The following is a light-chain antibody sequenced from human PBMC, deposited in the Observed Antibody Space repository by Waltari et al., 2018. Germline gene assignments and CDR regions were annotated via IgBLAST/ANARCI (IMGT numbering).Light chain of an antibody. J-gene: IGLJ1*01. CDR2: EVN. Sequence: QSALTQPASVSGSPGQSIALPCPGTNSDIGNFNLVSWYQRPPDKTPKLIIYEVNNRPSGVSLRFSGTKSCNTASLTNSGLQAEDEADYYCCSYAGSKTYLFGPGTNVTVL. CDR3: CSYAGSKTYL. V-gene: IGLV2-23*02. CDR1: NSDIGNFNL.